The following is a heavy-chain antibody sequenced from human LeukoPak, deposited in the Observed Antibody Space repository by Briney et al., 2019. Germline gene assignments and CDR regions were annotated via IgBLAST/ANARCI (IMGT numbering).Heavy chain of an antibody. Sequence: SETLSLTCSVSGDSISSSSCWWGCIRQPPGKGLEWIGTIYSSGSTYYNPPLESRVTISVDTSKNQFSLRLTSVTAADTAVYYCARRTSNWYYFDFWGQGTLVTVSS. D-gene: IGHD6-13*01. CDR3: ARRTSNWYYFDF. CDR2: IYSSGST. J-gene: IGHJ4*02. CDR1: GDSISSSSCW. V-gene: IGHV4-39*01.